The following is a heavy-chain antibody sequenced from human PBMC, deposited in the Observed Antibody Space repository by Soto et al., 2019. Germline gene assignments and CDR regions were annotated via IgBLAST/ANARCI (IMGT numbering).Heavy chain of an antibody. D-gene: IGHD2-2*03. CDR1: GYTFTSYD. J-gene: IGHJ3*02. CDR2: VNPNNGNT. V-gene: IGHV1-8*01. Sequence: QVQLVQSGAEVKRPGASVKVSCKASGYTFTSYDFNWVRQAPGQGLEWMGWVNPNNGNTDYAQKFQGRVTMTTNTSIRTAHMELRSLRSEDTAVYYCARASYLDPAFDIWCQGTMVTVSS. CDR3: ARASYLDPAFDI.